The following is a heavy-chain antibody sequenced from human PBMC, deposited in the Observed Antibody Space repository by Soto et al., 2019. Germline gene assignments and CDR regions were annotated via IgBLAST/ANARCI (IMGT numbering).Heavy chain of an antibody. V-gene: IGHV1-3*01. CDR3: AREYSSTQGRDY. D-gene: IGHD6-13*01. J-gene: IGHJ4*02. CDR1: GYTFTSYA. Sequence: ASVKVSCKASGYTFTSYAMHWVRQAPGQRLEWMGWINAGNGNTKHSQKFQGRVTITRDTSASTAYMELSSLRSEDTAVYYCAREYSSTQGRDYWGQGTLVTVSS. CDR2: INAGNGNT.